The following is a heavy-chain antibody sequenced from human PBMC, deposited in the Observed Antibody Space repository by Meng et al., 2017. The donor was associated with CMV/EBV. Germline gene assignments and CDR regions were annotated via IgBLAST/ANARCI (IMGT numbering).Heavy chain of an antibody. Sequence: SSSYYWGWIRHPPGKGLEWIGSIYYSGSTYYNPSLKSRVTISVDTSKNQFSLKLSSVTAADTAVYYCARWGGDIVVVPAATGEFDYWGQGTLVTVSS. CDR1: SSSYY. CDR3: ARWGGDIVVVPAATGEFDY. D-gene: IGHD2-2*01. J-gene: IGHJ4*02. V-gene: IGHV4-39*01. CDR2: IYYSGST.